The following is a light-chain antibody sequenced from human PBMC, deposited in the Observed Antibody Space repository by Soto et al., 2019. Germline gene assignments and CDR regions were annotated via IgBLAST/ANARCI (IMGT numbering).Light chain of an antibody. CDR2: GAS. CDR1: QSVSSSY. Sequence: EIVLTQSPGTLSLSPGERATLSCRASQSVSSSYLAWYQQKPGQAPRLLIYGASSRATGIPDRFSGSGSGTDFTLTISRLEPEDFALYYCQQYGGSPITFGLGTRPEIK. J-gene: IGKJ5*01. CDR3: QQYGGSPIT. V-gene: IGKV3-20*01.